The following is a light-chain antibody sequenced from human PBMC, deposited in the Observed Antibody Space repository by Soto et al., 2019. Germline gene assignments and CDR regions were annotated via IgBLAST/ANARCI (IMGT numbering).Light chain of an antibody. V-gene: IGKV3-20*01. CDR3: QQYSNWPPWT. Sequence: EIVLTQSPGTLSLSPGERATLSCRASQSVTSNYLAWYRQKPGQAPRLLFFGASIRATGIPDRFSGSGSGTDFTLTISGLQSEDFAVYYCQQYSNWPPWTFGPGTKVDIK. CDR2: GAS. CDR1: QSVTSNY. J-gene: IGKJ1*01.